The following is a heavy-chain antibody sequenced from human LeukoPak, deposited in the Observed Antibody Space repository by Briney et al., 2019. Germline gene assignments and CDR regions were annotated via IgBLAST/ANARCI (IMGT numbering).Heavy chain of an antibody. D-gene: IGHD3-3*01. CDR3: ARVPDYDFWSGYLYYFDY. V-gene: IGHV3-11*04. Sequence: PGGSLRLSCAASGFTFSDYYMTWFRQAPGKGLEWVSYISSSGSTIYYADSVKGRFTIPRDNAKNSLYLQMNSLRAEDTAVYYCARVPDYDFWSGYLYYFDYWGQGTLVTVSS. CDR1: GFTFSDYY. CDR2: ISSSGSTI. J-gene: IGHJ4*02.